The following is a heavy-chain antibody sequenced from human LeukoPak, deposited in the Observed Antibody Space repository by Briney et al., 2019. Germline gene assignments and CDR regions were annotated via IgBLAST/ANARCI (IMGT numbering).Heavy chain of an antibody. Sequence: PGGSLRLSCAASGFTFSSYSMNWVRQAPGKGLEWVSSISSSSYIYYADSVKGRFTISRDNAKNSLYLQMNSLRAEDTAVYYCARDGGLVTAIGLFDYWGQGTLVTVSS. J-gene: IGHJ4*02. CDR1: GFTFSSYS. V-gene: IGHV3-21*01. D-gene: IGHD2-21*02. CDR2: ISSSSYI. CDR3: ARDGGLVTAIGLFDY.